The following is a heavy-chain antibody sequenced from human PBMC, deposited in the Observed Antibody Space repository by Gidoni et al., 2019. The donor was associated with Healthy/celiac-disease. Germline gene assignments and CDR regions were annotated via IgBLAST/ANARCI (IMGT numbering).Heavy chain of an antibody. V-gene: IGHV4-34*01. J-gene: IGHJ6*02. Sequence: QVQLQQWGAGLLKPSETLSLTCAVSGGSFSGYYWSWIRQPPGKGLEWMGEINHSGSTNYNPSLKSRVTISVDTSKNQFSLKLSSVTAADTAVYYCARGGYCTNGVCFIYYYYYGMDVWGQGTTVTVSS. CDR1: GGSFSGYY. CDR2: INHSGST. CDR3: ARGGYCTNGVCFIYYYYYGMDV. D-gene: IGHD2-8*01.